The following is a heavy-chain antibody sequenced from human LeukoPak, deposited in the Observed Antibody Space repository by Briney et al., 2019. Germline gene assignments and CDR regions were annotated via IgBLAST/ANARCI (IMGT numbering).Heavy chain of an antibody. CDR2: ISGSGGST. J-gene: IGHJ4*02. V-gene: IGHV3-23*01. Sequence: PGGSLRLSCAASGFTFSSYAMNWVRQAPGKGLEWVSAISGSGGSTYYADSVKGRFTISRDNSKNTPYLQMNSLRAEDTAVYYCAKEWYYGSGSPSSGYFDYWGQGTLVTVSS. D-gene: IGHD3-10*01. CDR1: GFTFSSYA. CDR3: AKEWYYGSGSPSSGYFDY.